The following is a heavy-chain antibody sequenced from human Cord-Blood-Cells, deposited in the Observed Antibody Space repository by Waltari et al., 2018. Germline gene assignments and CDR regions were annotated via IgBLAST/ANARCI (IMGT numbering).Heavy chain of an antibody. CDR3: AHITGDPIWGDAFDI. Sequence: QVQLVQSGAEVKKPGASVKVSCKASGYTFTSYDINWVRQATGQGLEWMGWMNPNSGNTGYARKLQGRLTITRNTSISTADMELSSLRSEDTAVYYCAHITGDPIWGDAFDIWGQGTMVTVSS. J-gene: IGHJ3*02. CDR1: GYTFTSYD. CDR2: MNPNSGNT. D-gene: IGHD7-27*01. V-gene: IGHV1-8*01.